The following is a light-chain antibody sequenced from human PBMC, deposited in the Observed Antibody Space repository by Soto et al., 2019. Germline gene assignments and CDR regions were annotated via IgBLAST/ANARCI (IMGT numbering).Light chain of an antibody. V-gene: IGKV3-15*01. J-gene: IGKJ4*01. CDR3: QKYNYWPLT. CDR2: GAS. Sequence: EVVMTQSPATLSVSPGERATLSCRASQSVASRLAWYQQKPGQAPRLLIYGASARATGIPARFSGSGSGTEFTLTINRLQSEDFAVYYCQKYNYWPLTFGGGTKVDIK. CDR1: QSVASR.